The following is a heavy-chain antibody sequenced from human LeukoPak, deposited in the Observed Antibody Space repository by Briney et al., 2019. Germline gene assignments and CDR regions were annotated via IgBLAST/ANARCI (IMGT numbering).Heavy chain of an antibody. J-gene: IGHJ1*01. Sequence: PSETLSLTCAVYGGSFSGYYWSCIRQPPGKGLEWIGEINHSGSTNYNPSLKSRVTISVDTSKNQFSLKLSSVTAADTAVYYCARGPTYYYDSSGYSFFLQHWGQGTLVTVSS. CDR2: INHSGST. D-gene: IGHD3-22*01. CDR3: ARGPTYYYDSSGYSFFLQH. V-gene: IGHV4-34*01. CDR1: GGSFSGYY.